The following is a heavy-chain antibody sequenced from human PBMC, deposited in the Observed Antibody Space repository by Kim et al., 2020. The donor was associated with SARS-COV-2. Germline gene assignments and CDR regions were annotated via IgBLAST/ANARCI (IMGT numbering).Heavy chain of an antibody. D-gene: IGHD3-10*01. CDR3: AKRGRQPSYYYEIDD. Sequence: GGSLRLSCAASGFTFSSYAMNWVRQAPGQGLEWVSAISSSGSSTYYADSVKGRFTISRDNSKNTLYLQMNSLRAEDTAVYYCAKRGRQPSYYYEIDDWGQGTMVTVSS. CDR1: GFTFSSYA. CDR2: ISSSGSST. J-gene: IGHJ6*02. V-gene: IGHV3-23*01.